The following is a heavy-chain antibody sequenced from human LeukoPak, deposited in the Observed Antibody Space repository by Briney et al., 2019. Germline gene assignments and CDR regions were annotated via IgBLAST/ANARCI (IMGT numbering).Heavy chain of an antibody. J-gene: IGHJ5*02. CDR2: INHSGST. CDR1: GGSFSGYY. CDR3: ARGAFGEAWFDP. Sequence: PSETLSLTCAVYGGSFSGYYWSWVRQPPGKGLEWVGEINHSGSTNYNPSLQRRLTISVDTSKNQFPLKLSSVTAADTAVYYCARGAFGEAWFDPWGQGTLVTVSS. D-gene: IGHD3-10*01. V-gene: IGHV4-34*01.